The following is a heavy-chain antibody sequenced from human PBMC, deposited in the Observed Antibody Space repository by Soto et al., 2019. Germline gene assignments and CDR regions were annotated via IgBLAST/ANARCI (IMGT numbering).Heavy chain of an antibody. CDR3: ARFYGSGKTDV. J-gene: IGHJ6*02. CDR2: ISSSSSSI. V-gene: IGHV3-21*01. Sequence: EVQLVESGGGLVKPGGYLRLYCAASGFSFSSYSMTWVRQAPGKGLEWVSSISSSSSSIYYADTAKGRFTISRDNAKNSLYLQMNNLRVEDTAVYYCARFYGSGKTDVWGQGTTVTVSS. CDR1: GFSFSSYS. D-gene: IGHD3-10*01.